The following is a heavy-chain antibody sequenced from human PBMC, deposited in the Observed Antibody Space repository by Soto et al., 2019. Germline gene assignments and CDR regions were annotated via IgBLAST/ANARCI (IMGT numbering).Heavy chain of an antibody. CDR2: IFESGAT. V-gene: IGHV4-4*02. CDR3: TTSHAGEFNN. CDR1: GGSISSSSW. J-gene: IGHJ4*02. Sequence: QVQLHESGPGLVKPSGTLSLTCAVSGGSISSSSWWTWVRQSPGKGLEWIGEIFESGATNYNPSLKSRLTMSVDNSKNQISLNLSSLTAADTAVYFCTTSHAGEFNNWGQGTLVTVSS. D-gene: IGHD3-16*01.